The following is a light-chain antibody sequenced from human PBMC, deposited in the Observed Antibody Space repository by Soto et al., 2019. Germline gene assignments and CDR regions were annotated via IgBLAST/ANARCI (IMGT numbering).Light chain of an antibody. V-gene: IGKV1-27*01. CDR2: AAS. CDR1: QGIGNF. CDR3: QKYDRAPWT. J-gene: IGKJ1*01. Sequence: DIQMTQSPSSLSASIGDKVTITCRASQGIGNFLAWYQQKPGKPPRLLMYAASSLQSGVPSRFSGSGVGTDFTLTISRMQPEDVVSYYCQKYDRAPWTFGQGTKVEIK.